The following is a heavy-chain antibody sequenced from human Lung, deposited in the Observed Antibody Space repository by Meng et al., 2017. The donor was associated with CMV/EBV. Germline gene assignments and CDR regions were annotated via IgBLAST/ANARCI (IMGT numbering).Heavy chain of an antibody. CDR3: ARVDDYGGNCFDQ. CDR2: VYHSGYT. CDR1: RGSISRTNW. Sequence: SXTLSLXCAVSRGSISRTNWWSWVRQAPGKGLEWIGEVYHSGYTNYNPSLKSRVTISVDKSKNQFSLSLKSVTAADTAIYYCARVDDYGGNCFDQWSQGTRVTVSS. D-gene: IGHD4/OR15-4a*01. J-gene: IGHJ4*02. V-gene: IGHV4-4*02.